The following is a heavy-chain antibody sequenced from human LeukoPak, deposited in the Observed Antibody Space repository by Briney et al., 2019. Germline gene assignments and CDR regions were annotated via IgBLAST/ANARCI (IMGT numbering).Heavy chain of an antibody. V-gene: IGHV3-48*03. Sequence: GGSLRLSCPASGFTFSSYEMNWVRQAPGKGLEWVSYISSSGSTIYYADSVKGRFTISRDNAKNSLYLQMNSLRAEDTAVYYCAREEVTTLGYYYGMDVWGQGTTVTVSS. D-gene: IGHD4-17*01. CDR3: AREEVTTLGYYYGMDV. J-gene: IGHJ6*02. CDR1: GFTFSSYE. CDR2: ISSSGSTI.